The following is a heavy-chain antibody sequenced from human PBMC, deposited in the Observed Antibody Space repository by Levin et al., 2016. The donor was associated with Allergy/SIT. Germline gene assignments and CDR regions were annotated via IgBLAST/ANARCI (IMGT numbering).Heavy chain of an antibody. CDR1: GGSFSGYY. D-gene: IGHD2-2*01. V-gene: IGHV4-34*01. CDR2: INHSGST. CDR3: ASLRVYCSSTSCSRGYFQH. J-gene: IGHJ1*01. Sequence: LRLSCAVYGGSFSGYYWSWIRQPPGKGLEWIGEINHSGSTNYNPSLKSRVTISVDTSKNQFSLKLSSVTAADTAVYYCASLRVYCSSTSCSRGYFQHWGQGTLVTVSS.